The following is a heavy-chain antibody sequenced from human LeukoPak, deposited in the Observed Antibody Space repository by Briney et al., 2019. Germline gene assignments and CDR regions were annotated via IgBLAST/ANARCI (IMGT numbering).Heavy chain of an antibody. Sequence: PGGSLRLSCAASGFTFSSYEMNWVRPAPGKGLEWVSDISGSGSTIYYADSVKGRFTISRDNAKNSLSLQLNSLRAEDTGIYYCARAEIRNAFFFDGWGQGTLVTVSS. D-gene: IGHD3-3*01. CDR3: ARAEIRNAFFFDG. CDR1: GFTFSSYE. V-gene: IGHV3-48*03. CDR2: ISGSGSTI. J-gene: IGHJ4*02.